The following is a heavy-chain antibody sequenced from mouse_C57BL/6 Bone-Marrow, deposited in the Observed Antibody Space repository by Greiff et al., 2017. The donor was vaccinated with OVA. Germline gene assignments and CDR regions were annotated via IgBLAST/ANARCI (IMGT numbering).Heavy chain of an antibody. D-gene: IGHD2-12*01. CDR2: IDPSDSYT. CDR3: ARSYSYLVDY. CDR1: GYTFTSYW. J-gene: IGHJ2*01. V-gene: IGHV1-69*01. Sequence: QVQLQQPGAELVMPGASVKLSCKASGYTFTSYWMHWVKQRPGQGLEWIGEIDPSDSYTNYNQKFKGKSTLTVDKSSSTAYMQLSSLTSEDSAVYYCARSYSYLVDYWGQGTTLTVSS.